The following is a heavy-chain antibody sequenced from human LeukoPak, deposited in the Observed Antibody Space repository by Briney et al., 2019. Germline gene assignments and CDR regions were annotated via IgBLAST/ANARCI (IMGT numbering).Heavy chain of an antibody. Sequence: GGSLRLSCAASGFTFNSYAMRWVRQAPGKGLEYVSAIGSNGGSTYYADSVKGRFTISRDNSKNTLYLQMGSLRAEDMAVYYCARSNCSTTDCLFNAFDIWGQGTMVTVSS. CDR3: ARSNCSTTDCLFNAFDI. D-gene: IGHD2-2*01. V-gene: IGHV3-64*02. CDR2: IGSNGGST. J-gene: IGHJ3*02. CDR1: GFTFNSYA.